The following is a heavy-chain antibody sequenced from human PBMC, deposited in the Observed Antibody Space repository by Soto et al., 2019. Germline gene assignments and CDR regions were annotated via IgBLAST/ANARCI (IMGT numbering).Heavy chain of an antibody. CDR1: GYAFTTYG. D-gene: IGHD1-1*01. Sequence: QVHLVQSGAEVKKPGASVKVSCKGSGYAFTTYGITWVRQAPGQGLEWMAWICAHDGNTDYAQKLHGRVTVTRDTSTSTEYMDLRSLISDDTAVYYCARGRYRDVWGQGALVTVSS. V-gene: IGHV1-18*01. J-gene: IGHJ4*02. CDR3: ARGRYRDV. CDR2: ICAHDGNT.